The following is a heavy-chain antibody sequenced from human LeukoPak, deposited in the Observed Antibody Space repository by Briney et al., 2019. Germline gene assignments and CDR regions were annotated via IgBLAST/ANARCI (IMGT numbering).Heavy chain of an antibody. V-gene: IGHV3-30*02. Sequence: GGSLRLSCAASGFTFSSYGMDWVRQAPGKGLEWVAFIFFDGSNQYYADSVKGRFTIYRDNSRSTLYLQMNSLRPEDTAVYYCAKEGYSGYGTADYWGQGTLVTVSS. CDR3: AKEGYSGYGTADY. CDR2: IFFDGSNQ. CDR1: GFTFSSYG. J-gene: IGHJ4*02. D-gene: IGHD5-12*01.